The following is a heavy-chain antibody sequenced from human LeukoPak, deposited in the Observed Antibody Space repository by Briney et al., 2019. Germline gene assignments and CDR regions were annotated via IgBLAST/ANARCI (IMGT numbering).Heavy chain of an antibody. D-gene: IGHD3-9*01. CDR2: LSKSGNT. CDR3: ARARYVNSFYAFDI. V-gene: IGHV4-59*01. Sequence: SSETPSLTCTVSGGSISSYYWSWIRLPPGKGLEWIGYLSKSGNTNYSPSLKSRVTIFGDTSKNQFFLKLSSVTAADTAVYYCARARYVNSFYAFDIWGQGTLVTVSS. J-gene: IGHJ3*02. CDR1: GGSISSYY.